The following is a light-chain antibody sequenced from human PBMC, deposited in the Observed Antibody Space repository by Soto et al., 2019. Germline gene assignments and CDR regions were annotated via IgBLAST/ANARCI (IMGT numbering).Light chain of an antibody. Sequence: DIQMTQSPSTLSASVGDRVTIACRASQSISSWLAWYQQKPGKAPKLLIYNASSLESGVPSRFSGSGSRTEFTLTISSLHPDDFGTYYCQQYNSNPLTFGGGTKVEIK. CDR2: NAS. CDR3: QQYNSNPLT. J-gene: IGKJ4*01. V-gene: IGKV1-5*01. CDR1: QSISSW.